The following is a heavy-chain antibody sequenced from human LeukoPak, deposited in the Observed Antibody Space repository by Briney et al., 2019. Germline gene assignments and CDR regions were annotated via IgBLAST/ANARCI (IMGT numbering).Heavy chain of an antibody. Sequence: RPSETLSLTCTVSGGSISSSSYYWGWIRQPPGKGLEWIGSIYYSGSTYYNPSLKSRVTISVDTSKNQLSLKLSSVTAADTAVYYCAREEITMVRGVEQGSWFDPWGQGTLVTVSS. D-gene: IGHD3-10*01. CDR1: GGSISSSSYY. J-gene: IGHJ5*02. CDR2: IYYSGST. CDR3: AREEITMVRGVEQGSWFDP. V-gene: IGHV4-39*07.